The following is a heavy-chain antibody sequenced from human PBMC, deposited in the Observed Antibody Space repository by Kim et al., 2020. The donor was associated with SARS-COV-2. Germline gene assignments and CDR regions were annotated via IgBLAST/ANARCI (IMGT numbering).Heavy chain of an antibody. J-gene: IGHJ4*02. Sequence: TYYADSVKGRFTISRDNSKNTLYLQMNSLRAEDTAVYYCAKEFGDYVLAYWGQGTLVTVSS. CDR3: AKEFGDYVLAY. D-gene: IGHD4-17*01. CDR2: T. V-gene: IGHV3-23*01.